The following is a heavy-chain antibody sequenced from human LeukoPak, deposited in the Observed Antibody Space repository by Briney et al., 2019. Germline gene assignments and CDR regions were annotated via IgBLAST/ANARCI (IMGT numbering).Heavy chain of an antibody. CDR2: ISYDGSNK. Sequence: PGGPLRLSCAASGFTFSSYAMHWVRQAPGKGLEWVAVISYDGSNKYYADSVKGRFTISRDNSKNTLYLQMNSLRAEDTAVYYCARGQNVVVTAMDYWGQGTLVTVSS. CDR3: ARGQNVVVTAMDY. V-gene: IGHV3-30*04. CDR1: GFTFSSYA. D-gene: IGHD2-21*02. J-gene: IGHJ4*02.